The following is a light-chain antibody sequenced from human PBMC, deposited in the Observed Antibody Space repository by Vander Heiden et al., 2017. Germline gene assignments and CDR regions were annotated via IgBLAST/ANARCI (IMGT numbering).Light chain of an antibody. CDR3: QQYVTSPVT. CDR2: GAS. J-gene: IGKJ5*01. Sequence: EIVLTQSPDTLSLSRGERATLSCRASQSVNNNFLAWYQQKPGQAPRLLMSGASSRATGVPDRFSGSGSGTDFTLIISRLEPEDCAVYFCQQYVTSPVTFGQGTRLELK. CDR1: QSVNNNF. V-gene: IGKV3-20*01.